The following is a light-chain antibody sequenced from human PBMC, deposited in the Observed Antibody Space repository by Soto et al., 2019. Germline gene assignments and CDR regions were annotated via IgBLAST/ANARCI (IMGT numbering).Light chain of an antibody. Sequence: TVLAQNTWAVRWSGGERSTRWSTYSQDIRHNYLAWYQHKPGQAPRLLIYGAFTRATGIPSRFSGSGSGTDLTLTFSLREPGDFALYYCQQYAFSPGSFGQGTKVDIK. CDR3: QQYAFSPGS. V-gene: IGKV3-20*01. CDR1: QDIRHNY. CDR2: GAF. J-gene: IGKJ1*01.